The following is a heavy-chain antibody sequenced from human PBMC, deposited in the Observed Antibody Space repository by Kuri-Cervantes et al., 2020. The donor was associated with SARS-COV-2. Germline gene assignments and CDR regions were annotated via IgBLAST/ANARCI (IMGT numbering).Heavy chain of an antibody. CDR3: ARVFTASFDF. V-gene: IGHV4-30-2*01. CDR2: IYHSGST. Sequence: SETLSLTCTVSGGSISSGGYYWSWIRQPPGKGLEWIGYIYHSGSTYYNPSLKSRVTISLDTSTNQFSLKPSSVTVADTAVYYCARVFTASFDFWGQGTLVTVSS. J-gene: IGHJ4*02. CDR1: GGSISSGGYY.